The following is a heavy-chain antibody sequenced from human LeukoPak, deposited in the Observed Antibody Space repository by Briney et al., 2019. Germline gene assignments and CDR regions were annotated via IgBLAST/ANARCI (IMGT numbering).Heavy chain of an antibody. CDR3: AREALTWIQLWFGYYGMDV. Sequence: ASVKVSCKASGYTFTSYGISWVRQAPGQGLEWMGWSSAYNGNTNYAQKLQGRVTMTTDTSTSTAYMELRSLRSDNTAVYYCAREALTWIQLWFGYYGMDVWGQGTTVTVSS. CDR1: GYTFTSYG. CDR2: SSAYNGNT. J-gene: IGHJ6*02. D-gene: IGHD5-18*01. V-gene: IGHV1-18*01.